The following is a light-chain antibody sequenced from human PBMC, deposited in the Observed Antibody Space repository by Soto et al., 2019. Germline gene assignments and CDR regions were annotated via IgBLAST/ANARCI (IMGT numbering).Light chain of an antibody. CDR3: TSYTSSSTHV. V-gene: IGLV2-14*01. CDR2: GVT. Sequence: QSVRTQPASVSGSPGQSITISCTGTSSDIGGYDYVSWYQHHPGKAPKFIIYGVTNRPSGVSHRFSGSKSANTASLTISRLQAEDEADYYCTSYTSSSTHVFGTGTKVTVL. J-gene: IGLJ1*01. CDR1: SSDIGGYDY.